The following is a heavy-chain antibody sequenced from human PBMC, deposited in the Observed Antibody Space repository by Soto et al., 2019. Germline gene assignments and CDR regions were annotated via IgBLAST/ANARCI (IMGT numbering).Heavy chain of an antibody. V-gene: IGHV3-9*01. Sequence: SLRHSYAASEFNFDDYALHGIRQDPGKGLEWVSGISWNSGSIGYADSVKGRFTISRDNAKNSLYLQMNSLRAEDTALYYCAKDRGSSWYLAFDILGQGTMVTGS. CDR2: ISWNSGSI. CDR1: EFNFDDYA. D-gene: IGHD6-13*01. J-gene: IGHJ3*02. CDR3: AKDRGSSWYLAFDI.